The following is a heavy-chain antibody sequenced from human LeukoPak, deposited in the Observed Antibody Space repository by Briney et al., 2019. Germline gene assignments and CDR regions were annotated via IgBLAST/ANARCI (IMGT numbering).Heavy chain of an antibody. CDR3: ARAGRKYAFDY. V-gene: IGHV1-8*01. Sequence: ASVKVSCKASGYSFTSHDINWVRQATGQGLEWMGWMNPNSGNTGYAQKFQGRVTMTTDTSMKTAYIELSSLRSEDTAVYCCARAGRKYAFDYWGQGTLVTVSS. J-gene: IGHJ4*02. CDR2: MNPNSGNT. CDR1: GYSFTSHD.